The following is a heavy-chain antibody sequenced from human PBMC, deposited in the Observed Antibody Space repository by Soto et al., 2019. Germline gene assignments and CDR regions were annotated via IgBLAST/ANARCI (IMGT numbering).Heavy chain of an antibody. Sequence: PGGSLRLSCAASGFTFSSYSMNWVRQAPGKGLEWVSSISSSSSYIYYADSVKGRFTISRDNAKNSLYLQMNSLRAEDTAVYYCARDEGSWTSVTDYWGQGTLVTVSS. J-gene: IGHJ4*02. V-gene: IGHV3-21*01. CDR2: ISSSSSYI. D-gene: IGHD6-13*01. CDR3: ARDEGSWTSVTDY. CDR1: GFTFSSYS.